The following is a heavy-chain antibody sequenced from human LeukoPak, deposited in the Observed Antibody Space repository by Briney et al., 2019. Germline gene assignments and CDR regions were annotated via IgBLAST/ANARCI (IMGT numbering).Heavy chain of an antibody. Sequence: GGSLRLSCAASGFTFSSYSMNWVRQAPGKGLEWVSSISSSSSYIYYADSVKGRFTISRDNAKNSLYLQMNSLRAEDTAVYYCARGIRDGYSQYYYYMDVWGKGTTVTVSS. V-gene: IGHV3-21*01. CDR3: ARGIRDGYSQYYYYMDV. CDR2: ISSSSSYI. D-gene: IGHD5-24*01. J-gene: IGHJ6*03. CDR1: GFTFSSYS.